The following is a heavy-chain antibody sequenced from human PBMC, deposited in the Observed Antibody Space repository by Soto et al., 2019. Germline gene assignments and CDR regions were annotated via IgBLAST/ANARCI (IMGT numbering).Heavy chain of an antibody. V-gene: IGHV3-30*18. Sequence: QVQLVESGGGVVQPGRSLRLSCTASGFTFSSYGIHWVRQAPGKGLEWVAVISSDGSNKYYTDSVKGRFTISRDNSNNTLFLQMNSLRAEDTAVYFCAKDGFGGAGQLWLVRFPDYGGQGTLVTVSS. CDR2: ISSDGSNK. CDR1: GFTFSSYG. J-gene: IGHJ4*02. CDR3: AKDGFGGAGQLWLVRFPDY. D-gene: IGHD6-19*01.